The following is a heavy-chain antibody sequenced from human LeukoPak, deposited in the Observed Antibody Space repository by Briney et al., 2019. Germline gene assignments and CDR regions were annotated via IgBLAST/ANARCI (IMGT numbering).Heavy chain of an antibody. CDR1: GGSISSGGYS. V-gene: IGHV4-30-2*01. Sequence: PSQTLSLTCAVSGGSISSGGYSWSWIRQPPGKGLEWIGYIYHSGSTYYNPSLKSRVAISVDRSKNQFSLKLSSVTDADTAVYYCAREDYDILTGPGAFDIWGQGTMVTVSS. D-gene: IGHD3-9*01. CDR2: IYHSGST. J-gene: IGHJ3*02. CDR3: AREDYDILTGPGAFDI.